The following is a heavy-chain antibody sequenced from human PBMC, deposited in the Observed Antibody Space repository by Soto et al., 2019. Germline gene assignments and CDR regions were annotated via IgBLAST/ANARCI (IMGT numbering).Heavy chain of an antibody. Sequence: QVQLQQWGAGLLKPSETLSLTCAVYGGSFSGYYWSWIRQPPGKGLEGIGEINHSGSTNYNPSLKSRVTISVDTSKNQFSLKLSSVTAADTAVYYCARSHSSGWYGAFDYWGQGTLVTVSS. CDR3: ARSHSSGWYGAFDY. CDR2: INHSGST. D-gene: IGHD6-19*01. V-gene: IGHV4-34*01. J-gene: IGHJ4*02. CDR1: GGSFSGYY.